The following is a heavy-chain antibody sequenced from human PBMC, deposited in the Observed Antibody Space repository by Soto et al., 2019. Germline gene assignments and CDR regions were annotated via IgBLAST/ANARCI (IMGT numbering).Heavy chain of an antibody. CDR2: ISSSGGST. CDR1: GFTFSSHA. Sequence: GGSVRLSCSVSGFTFSSHAMHWVRQTPGKGLKYVSAISSSGGSTYYADSVRGRFTISRDNSKNTLYLQMSSLRPDDTAIYYCVKALLRAPRKTPVNTRFDYWGQGXLVTVSS. CDR3: VKALLRAPRKTPVNTRFDY. J-gene: IGHJ4*03. D-gene: IGHD2-15*01. V-gene: IGHV3-64D*06.